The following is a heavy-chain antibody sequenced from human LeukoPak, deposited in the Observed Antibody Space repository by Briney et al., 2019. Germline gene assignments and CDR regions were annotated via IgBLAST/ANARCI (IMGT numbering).Heavy chain of an antibody. CDR3: AKRQTRNCNHRY. CDR2: ISGSGGST. Sequence: GGSLRLSCAASGFTFSSYAMSWVRQAPGKGLEWVSGISGSGGSTYYADTVKGRFTISRDKSKNTLYLQMNSLRAEDTAVYYCAKRQTRNCNHRYWGQGTLVTVSS. D-gene: IGHD1-1*01. CDR1: GFTFSSYA. V-gene: IGHV3-23*01. J-gene: IGHJ4*02.